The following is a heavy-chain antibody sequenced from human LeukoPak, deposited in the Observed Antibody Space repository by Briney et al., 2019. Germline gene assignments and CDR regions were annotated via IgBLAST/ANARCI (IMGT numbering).Heavy chain of an antibody. V-gene: IGHV1-46*01. CDR1: GYTFTSYY. D-gene: IGHD6-13*01. CDR3: ARDKTPRAGWVRDAFDI. J-gene: IGHJ3*02. CDR2: INPSGGST. Sequence: ASVKVSCKASGYTFTSYYMHWVRQAPGQGLEWMGIINPSGGSTSYSQKFQGRVTMTRDTSTSTVYMEQSSLRSEDTAVYYCARDKTPRAGWVRDAFDIWGQGTMVTVSS.